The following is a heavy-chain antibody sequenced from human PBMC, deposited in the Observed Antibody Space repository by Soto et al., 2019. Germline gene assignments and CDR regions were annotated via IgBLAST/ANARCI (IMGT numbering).Heavy chain of an antibody. CDR3: ARPPHIEAAGYYYYYGMDV. CDR2: IYPGDSDT. D-gene: IGHD6-13*01. V-gene: IGHV5-51*01. J-gene: IGHJ6*02. CDR1: GNSFTSYW. Sequence: XDSLKISWQCSGNSFTSYWIGLVLQMPGKGLEWMGIIYPGDSDTRYSPSFQGQVTISADKSISTAYLQWSSLKASDTAMYYCARPPHIEAAGYYYYYGMDVWGQGTTVTVSS.